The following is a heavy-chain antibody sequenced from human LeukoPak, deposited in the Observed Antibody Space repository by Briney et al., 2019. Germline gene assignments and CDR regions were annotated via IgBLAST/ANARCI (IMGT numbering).Heavy chain of an antibody. CDR2: INPNSGGT. J-gene: IGHJ4*02. CDR1: GYTFTGYY. V-gene: IGHV1-2*02. D-gene: IGHD4-17*01. Sequence: ASVKVSCKASGYTFTGYYMHWVRQAPGQGLEWMGWINPNSGGTNYAQKFQGRVTMTRDTSISTAYMELSRLRSDDTAVYYCARGGTDHGDYVGYFDYWGQGTLVTVSS. CDR3: ARGGTDHGDYVGYFDY.